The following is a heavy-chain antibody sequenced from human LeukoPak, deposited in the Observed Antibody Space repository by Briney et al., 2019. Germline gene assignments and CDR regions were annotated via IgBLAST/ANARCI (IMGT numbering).Heavy chain of an antibody. CDR3: ARPISPAWEAFDI. CDR2: ISSSGSTI. D-gene: IGHD1-26*01. V-gene: IGHV3-48*03. Sequence: GGSLGLSCAASGFTFSSYEMKWVRQAPGKGLEWVSYISSSGSTIYYADSVKGRFTISRDNAKNSLYLQMNSLRAEDTAVYYCARPISPAWEAFDIWGQGTMVTVSS. CDR1: GFTFSSYE. J-gene: IGHJ3*02.